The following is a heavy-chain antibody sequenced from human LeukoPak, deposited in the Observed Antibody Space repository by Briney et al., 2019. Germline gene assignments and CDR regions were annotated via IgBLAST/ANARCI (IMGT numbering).Heavy chain of an antibody. CDR3: ASMADYYDSSALARWFDP. Sequence: PSETLSLTCTVSGGSISSNYWSWIRQPPGKGLEWIGYIYYSGSTNYNPSLKCRVTISVDTSKNQFSLKLSSVTAADTAVYYCASMADYYDSSALARWFDPWGQGTLVTVSS. V-gene: IGHV4-59*08. CDR2: IYYSGST. J-gene: IGHJ5*02. CDR1: GGSISSNY. D-gene: IGHD3-22*01.